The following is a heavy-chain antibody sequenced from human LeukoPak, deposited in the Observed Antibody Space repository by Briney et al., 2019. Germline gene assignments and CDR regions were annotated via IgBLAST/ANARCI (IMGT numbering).Heavy chain of an antibody. CDR2: IIPIFGTA. D-gene: IGHD3-10*02. CDR1: GYTFTIYF. Sequence: ASVKVSCKASGYTFTIYFIHWVRQAPGQGLEWMGGIIPIFGTANYAQTFQGRVTITADKSTSTAYMELSSLRSEDTAVYYCARDVRGAFLGYYMDVWGKGTKVTVSS. J-gene: IGHJ6*03. V-gene: IGHV1-69*06. CDR3: ARDVRGAFLGYYMDV.